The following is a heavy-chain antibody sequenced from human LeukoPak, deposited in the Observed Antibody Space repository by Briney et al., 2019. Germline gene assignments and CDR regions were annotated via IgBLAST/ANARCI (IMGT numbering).Heavy chain of an antibody. J-gene: IGHJ6*02. CDR2: IIPIFGTA. CDR3: ARDGYFDWLLDYGMDV. CDR1: GGTFSSYA. V-gene: IGHV1-69*05. Sequence: ASVKVSCKASGGTFSSYAISWVRQAPGQGLEWMGGIIPIFGTANYAQKLQGRVTMTTDTSTSTAYMELRSLRSDDTAVYYCARDGYFDWLLDYGMDVWGQGTTVTVSS. D-gene: IGHD3-9*01.